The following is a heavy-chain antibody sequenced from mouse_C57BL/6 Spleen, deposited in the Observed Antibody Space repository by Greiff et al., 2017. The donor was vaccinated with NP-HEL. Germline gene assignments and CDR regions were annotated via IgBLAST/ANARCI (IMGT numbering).Heavy chain of an antibody. J-gene: IGHJ2*01. V-gene: IGHV1-69*01. CDR2: IDPSDSYT. D-gene: IGHD6-1*01. Sequence: VQLQQSGAELVMPGASVKLSCKASGYTFTSYWMHWVKQRPGQGLEWIGEIDPSDSYTNYNQKFKGKSTLTVDKSSSTAYMQLSSLTSEDSAVYYRARGQERNFDYWGQGTTLTVSS. CDR1: GYTFTSYW. CDR3: ARGQERNFDY.